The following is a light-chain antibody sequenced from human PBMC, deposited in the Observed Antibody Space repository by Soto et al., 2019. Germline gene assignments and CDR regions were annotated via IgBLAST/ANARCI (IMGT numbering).Light chain of an antibody. CDR1: QSLVYSDGNAY. V-gene: IGKV2-30*01. J-gene: IGKJ5*01. CDR2: KVS. Sequence: DVVMTQSPLSLPVILGQPASISCRSSQSLVYSDGNAYLSWFHQRPGQSPRRLIYKVSNRDSGVPDRFSGSGSGSVFTLKISRVEAEDVGVYYCKQVTHWPITFGHGTRLEIK. CDR3: KQVTHWPIT.